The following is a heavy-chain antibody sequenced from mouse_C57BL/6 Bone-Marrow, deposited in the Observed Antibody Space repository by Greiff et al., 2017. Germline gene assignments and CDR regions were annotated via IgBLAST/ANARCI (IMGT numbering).Heavy chain of an antibody. V-gene: IGHV10-1*01. J-gene: IGHJ3*01. CDR1: GFSFNTYA. CDR3: VSLDGYYVAY. CDR2: IRSKSNNYAT. Sequence: EVKLVESGGGLVQPKGSLKLSCAASGFSFNTYAMNWVRQAPGKGLEWVARIRSKSNNYATYYADSVKDRFTISRDDSESMIYLQMNNLKTEDTAMYYCVSLDGYYVAYWGQGTLVTVSA. D-gene: IGHD2-3*01.